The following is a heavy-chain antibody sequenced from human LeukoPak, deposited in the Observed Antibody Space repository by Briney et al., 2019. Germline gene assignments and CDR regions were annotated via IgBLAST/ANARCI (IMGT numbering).Heavy chain of an antibody. J-gene: IGHJ5*02. V-gene: IGHV1-2*02. CDR3: ARDTGWFDP. Sequence: ASVKVSCKASGYTFTDHYIHWVRQAPGQGLEWMGWTNPKNDDTNYAPNFQGRVTLTRDTSISTTYMVLSGLRSDDTAVYYCARDTGWFDPWGQGTLVTVSS. D-gene: IGHD4-17*01. CDR1: GYTFTDHY. CDR2: TNPKNDDT.